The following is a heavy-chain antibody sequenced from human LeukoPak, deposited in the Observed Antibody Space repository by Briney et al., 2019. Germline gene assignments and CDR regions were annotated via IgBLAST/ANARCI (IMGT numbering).Heavy chain of an antibody. CDR1: GYTFTSYD. J-gene: IGHJ5*02. CDR3: AREASLTGTTDVTIDP. D-gene: IGHD1-7*01. V-gene: IGHV1-8*02. Sequence: ASVKVSCKASGYTFTSYDINWVRQATGQGLEWMGWMNPNSGNTGYAQKFQGRVTMTRDTSISTAYMELSRLRSDDTAVYYCAREASLTGTTDVTIDPWGQGTLVTVSS. CDR2: MNPNSGNT.